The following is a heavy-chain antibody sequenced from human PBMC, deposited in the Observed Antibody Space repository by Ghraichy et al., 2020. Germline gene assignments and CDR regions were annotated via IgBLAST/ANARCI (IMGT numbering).Heavy chain of an antibody. Sequence: GGSLRLSCAASGFTFSSYGMHWVRQAPGKGLEWVAIISYHGSNSYYADSVKGRFTISRDNSKSTLYLQMNSLRAEDTAVYYCAKDTEGVYSSGWHSLDYWGQGTLVTVSS. CDR1: GFTFSSYG. V-gene: IGHV3-30*18. J-gene: IGHJ4*02. CDR2: ISYHGSNS. D-gene: IGHD6-19*01. CDR3: AKDTEGVYSSGWHSLDY.